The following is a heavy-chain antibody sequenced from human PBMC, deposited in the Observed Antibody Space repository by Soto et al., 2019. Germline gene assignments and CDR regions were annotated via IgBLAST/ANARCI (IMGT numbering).Heavy chain of an antibody. J-gene: IGHJ4*02. CDR3: AKDRRYSYGPTDY. D-gene: IGHD5-18*01. Sequence: GGSLRLSCAASGFTFSSYAMSWVRQAPGKGLEWVSAISGSGVSTYYADSVKGRFTFSIDNSKNTLYLQMNSLRAEDTAVYYCAKDRRYSYGPTDYWGQGTLVTVSS. CDR2: ISGSGVST. V-gene: IGHV3-23*01. CDR1: GFTFSSYA.